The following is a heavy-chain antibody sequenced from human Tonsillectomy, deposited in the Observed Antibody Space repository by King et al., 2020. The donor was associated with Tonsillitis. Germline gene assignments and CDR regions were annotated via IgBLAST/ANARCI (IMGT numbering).Heavy chain of an antibody. V-gene: IGHV4-59*01. CDR1: GGSISSYY. Sequence: QLQESGPGLVKPSETLSLTCTVSGGSISSYYWSWIRQPPGKGLEWIGYIYYSGSTNYNPSLKSRVTISVDTSKNQFSLKLSSVTAADTAVYYCARTVGTFGVVQFDPWGQGTLVTVSS. J-gene: IGHJ5*02. CDR3: ARTVGTFGVVQFDP. D-gene: IGHD3-3*02. CDR2: IYYSGST.